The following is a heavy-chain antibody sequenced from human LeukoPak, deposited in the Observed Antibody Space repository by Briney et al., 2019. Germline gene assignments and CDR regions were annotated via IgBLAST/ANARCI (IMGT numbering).Heavy chain of an antibody. V-gene: IGHV5-51*01. J-gene: IGHJ5*02. D-gene: IGHD1-26*01. CDR2: IYPGDSDT. Sequence: GESLKISCKGSGSSFTNYWLACVRQMPGQGLEWMGIIYPGDSDTRYSPSFQGQVTISADKSISTAYLQWSGLKASDTAMYYCARHHYSGLYNWLDPWGQGTLVTLFS. CDR3: ARHHYSGLYNWLDP. CDR1: GSSFTNYW.